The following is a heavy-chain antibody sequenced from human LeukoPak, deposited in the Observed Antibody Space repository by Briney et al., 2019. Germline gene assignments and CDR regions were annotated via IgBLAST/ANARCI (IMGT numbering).Heavy chain of an antibody. CDR1: GGSISSYY. J-gene: IGHJ3*02. D-gene: IGHD1-26*01. Sequence: SETLSLTCTVSGGSISSYYWSWIRQPAGKGLEWIGRIYTSGSTNYNPSLRSRVTMSVDTSKNQFSLKLSPVTAADTAVYYCARVIPLGADAFDIWGQGTMVTVSS. CDR2: IYTSGST. V-gene: IGHV4-4*07. CDR3: ARVIPLGADAFDI.